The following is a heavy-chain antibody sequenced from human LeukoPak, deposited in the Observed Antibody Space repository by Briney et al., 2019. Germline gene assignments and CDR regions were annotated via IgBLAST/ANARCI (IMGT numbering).Heavy chain of an antibody. Sequence: GGSPRLSCAASGFTFSTYWMHWVRQAPGKGLVWVARIRPEGTTTAYADSVKGRFTISRDNAKNTLFLQMNSLSAEDTAVYYCARDLDWILFDYWGQGTLVTVSS. CDR1: GFTFSTYW. CDR3: ARDLDWILFDY. V-gene: IGHV3-74*03. CDR2: IRPEGTTT. J-gene: IGHJ4*02. D-gene: IGHD3-9*01.